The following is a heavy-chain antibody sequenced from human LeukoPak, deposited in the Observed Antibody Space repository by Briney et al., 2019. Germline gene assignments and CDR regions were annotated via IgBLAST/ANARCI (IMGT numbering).Heavy chain of an antibody. J-gene: IGHJ4*02. CDR2: ISGSGGST. V-gene: IGHV3-23*01. D-gene: IGHD2-21*02. CDR3: AREGGDYPWFDY. Sequence: GGSLRLSCAASGFTFSSYTMSWVRQAPGKGLEWVSAISGSGGSTYYADSVKGRFTISRDNSKNTLYLHMNSLRAEDTAVYYCAREGGDYPWFDYWGQGTLVTVSS. CDR1: GFTFSSYT.